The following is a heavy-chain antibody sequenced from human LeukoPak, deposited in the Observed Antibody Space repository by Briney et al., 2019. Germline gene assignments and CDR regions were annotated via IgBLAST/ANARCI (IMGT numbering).Heavy chain of an antibody. CDR3: ARGALDFDY. CDR2: ISSTSSYI. V-gene: IGHV3-21*01. J-gene: IGHJ4*02. Sequence: PGGSLRLSCAVSGFTFSSSSMNWVRQAPGKGLEWVSSISSTSSYIYYADSVKGRFTISRDNAKNSLYLHMNSLKDEDTAVYYCARGALDFDYWGQGTLVTVSS. CDR1: GFTFSSSS.